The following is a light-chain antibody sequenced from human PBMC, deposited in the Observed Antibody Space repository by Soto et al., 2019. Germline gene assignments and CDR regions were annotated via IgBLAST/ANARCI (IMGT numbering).Light chain of an antibody. J-gene: IGKJ4*01. V-gene: IGKV3-20*01. Sequence: EIVLTQSPGTLSLSPGERATLSCRASQSVSSSYLAWYQQKPGQAPRLLIYGASSRATGIPDRFSGSGSGTDFTLTISSQEPEDVAVYYCQQYGSSGLTFGGGTKVEIK. CDR2: GAS. CDR3: QQYGSSGLT. CDR1: QSVSSSY.